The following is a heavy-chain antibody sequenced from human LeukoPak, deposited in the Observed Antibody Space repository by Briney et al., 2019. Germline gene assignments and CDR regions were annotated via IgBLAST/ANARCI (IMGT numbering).Heavy chain of an antibody. CDR3: ARGKYSSSWDPSSDY. CDR2: ISSSSSYI. D-gene: IGHD6-13*01. CDR1: GFTFSSYS. V-gene: IGHV3-21*01. J-gene: IGHJ4*02. Sequence: GGSLRLSCAASGFTFSSYSMNWVRQAPGKGLERVSSISSSSSYIYYADSVKGRFTISRDNAKNSLYLQMNSLRAEDTAVYYCARGKYSSSWDPSSDYWGQGTLVTVSS.